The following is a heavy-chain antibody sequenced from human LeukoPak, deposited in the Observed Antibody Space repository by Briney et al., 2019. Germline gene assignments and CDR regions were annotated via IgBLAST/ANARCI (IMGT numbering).Heavy chain of an antibody. CDR2: IIPIFGAA. CDR3: ARDMGDYDFYFNY. Sequence: GASVKVSCKASGGTFSNYAISWVRQAPRQGLEWMGGIIPIFGAANYAQKFQGRVTITADESTSTAYMELSSLRSEDTARYYCARDMGDYDFYFNYWGQGTLVTVSS. J-gene: IGHJ4*02. V-gene: IGHV1-69*13. CDR1: GGTFSNYA. D-gene: IGHD3-3*01.